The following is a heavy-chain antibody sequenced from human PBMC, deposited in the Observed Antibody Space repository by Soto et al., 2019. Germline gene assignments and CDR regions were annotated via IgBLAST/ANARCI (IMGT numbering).Heavy chain of an antibody. CDR3: ARGRSGYGYNRKNFDY. V-gene: IGHV4-34*01. CDR2: INHSGST. J-gene: IGHJ4*02. Sequence: SETLSLTCAVYGGSFSGYYWSWIRQPPGKGLEWIGEINHSGSTNYNPSLKSRVTISGDTSKNQLSLKLSTVTAADTAVYYCARGRSGYGYNRKNFDYWGQGTLVTVSS. D-gene: IGHD5-12*01. CDR1: GGSFSGYY.